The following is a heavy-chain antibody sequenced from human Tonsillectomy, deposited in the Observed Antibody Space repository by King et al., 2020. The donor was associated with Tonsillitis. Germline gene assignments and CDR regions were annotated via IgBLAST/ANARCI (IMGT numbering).Heavy chain of an antibody. CDR2: ITSSSTYI. J-gene: IGHJ3*02. D-gene: IGHD4-11*01. CDR1: GFTFSSCS. CDR3: ARDPVNYGDAFDI. V-gene: IGHV3-21*01. Sequence: VQLVESGGGLVKPGGSLRLSCAASGFTFSSCSMNWVRQAPGKGLEWVSSITSSSTYIYYADSVKGRFTISRDNAKNSLYLKMNSLRAEDTAVYYCARDPVNYGDAFDIWGQGTMVTVSS.